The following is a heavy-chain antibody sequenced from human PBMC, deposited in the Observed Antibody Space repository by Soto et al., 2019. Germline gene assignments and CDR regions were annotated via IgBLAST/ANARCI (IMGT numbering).Heavy chain of an antibody. J-gene: IGHJ4*02. D-gene: IGHD3-22*01. CDR2: IIPILGIA. V-gene: IGHV1-69*04. CDR1: GATLNSFINYG. CDR3: ARDYYDSSGYYPGFDY. Sequence: SVKVSCKASGATLNSFINYGITWVRQAPGQGLEWMGRIIPILGIANYAQKFQGRVTITADKSTSTAYMELSSLRSEDTAVYYCARDYYDSSGYYPGFDYWGQGTLVTVSS.